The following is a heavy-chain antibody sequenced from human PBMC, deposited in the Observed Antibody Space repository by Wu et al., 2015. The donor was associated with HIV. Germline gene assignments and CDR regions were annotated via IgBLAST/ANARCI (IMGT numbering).Heavy chain of an antibody. CDR1: GYIFTDYY. Sequence: QVQLVQSGAEVKKPGASVKVSCKASGYIFTDYYIQWVRQAPGQGPEWMGLINPTSGTTSYAQKFQGRVTMTRDTSTSTVYVELSSLRSDDTAVYYCARDSPVLSSSYYYMDVVGTNGDHGHRLL. J-gene: IGHJ6*03. CDR3: ARDSPVLSSSYYYMDV. V-gene: IGHV1-46*03. D-gene: IGHD2/OR15-2a*01. CDR2: INPTSGTT.